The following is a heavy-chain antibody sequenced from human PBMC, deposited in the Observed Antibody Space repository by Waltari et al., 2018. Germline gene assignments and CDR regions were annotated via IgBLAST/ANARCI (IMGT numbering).Heavy chain of an antibody. J-gene: IGHJ3*02. D-gene: IGHD2-21*01. V-gene: IGHV3-48*01. CDR3: ARMYCGGDCYGAFDI. Sequence: VQLVESGGGLVQPGGSLRLSCAASGFTFSSYSMNWVRQAPGKGLEWVSYISSSSSTIYYADSVKGRFTISRDNAKNSLYLQMNSLRAEDTAVYYCARMYCGGDCYGAFDIWGQGTMVTVSS. CDR2: ISSSSSTI. CDR1: GFTFSSYS.